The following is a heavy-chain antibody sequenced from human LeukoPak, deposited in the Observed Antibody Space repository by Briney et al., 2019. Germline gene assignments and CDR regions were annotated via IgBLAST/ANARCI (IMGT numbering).Heavy chain of an antibody. CDR2: ISGGGGTT. J-gene: IGHJ4*02. CDR1: GFTFSNYA. Sequence: DPGGSLRLSCAASGFTFSNYAMSWVRQAPGKGLEWVSTISGGGGTTYYADSVKGRFTISRDNSKNTLSLLMNSLRAEDTALYYCARGGKYCSTSSCYVARWGQGALVTVSS. D-gene: IGHD2-2*01. CDR3: ARGGKYCSTSSCYVAR. V-gene: IGHV3-23*01.